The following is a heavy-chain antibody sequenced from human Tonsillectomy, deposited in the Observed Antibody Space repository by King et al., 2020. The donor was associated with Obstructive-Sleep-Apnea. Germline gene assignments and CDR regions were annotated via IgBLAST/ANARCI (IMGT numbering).Heavy chain of an antibody. CDR2: VNPNSGAT. CDR1: GYTFSNYD. V-gene: IGHV1-8*02. J-gene: IGHJ4*02. D-gene: IGHD6-19*01. CDR3: ARGRSSGWEPFDY. Sequence: QLVQSGAEVKKPGASVKVSCKASGYTFSNYDINWVRQATGQGLEWMGWVNPNSGATGFAQKFQGRVSMTRDTSLSTAYMELSSLRSEDTAVYYCARGRSSGWEPFDYWGQGTLVTVSS.